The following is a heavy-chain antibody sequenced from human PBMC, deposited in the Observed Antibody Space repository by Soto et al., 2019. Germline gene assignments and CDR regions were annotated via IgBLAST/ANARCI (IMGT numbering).Heavy chain of an antibody. CDR1: GFTFSSYG. J-gene: IGHJ3*02. D-gene: IGHD3-3*01. CDR2: ISYDGSNK. Sequence: GGSLRLSCAASGFTFSSYGMHWVRQAPGKGLEWVAVISYDGSNKYYADSVKGRFTISRDNSKNTLYLQMNSLRAEDTAVYYCAKDHSTTGFWSGYNIPLDAFDIWGQGTMVTVSS. V-gene: IGHV3-30*18. CDR3: AKDHSTTGFWSGYNIPLDAFDI.